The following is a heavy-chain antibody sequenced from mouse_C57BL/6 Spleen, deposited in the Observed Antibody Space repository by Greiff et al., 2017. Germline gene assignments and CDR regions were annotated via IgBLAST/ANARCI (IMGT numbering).Heavy chain of an antibody. CDR3: ARNGYDYDDTWFAY. V-gene: IGHV8-12*01. CDR2: IYWDDDK. Sequence: QVTLKVSGPGILQSSQTLSLTCSFSGFSLSTSGMGVSWIRQPSGKGLEWLAHIYWDDDKRYNPSLKSRLTISKDTSRTQVFLKITSVDTADTSTYYCARNGYDYDDTWFAYWGQGTLVTVSA. J-gene: IGHJ3*01. CDR1: GFSLSTSGMG. D-gene: IGHD2-4*01.